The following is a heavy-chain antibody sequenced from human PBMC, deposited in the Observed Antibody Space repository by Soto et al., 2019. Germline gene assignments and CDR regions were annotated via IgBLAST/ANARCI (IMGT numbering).Heavy chain of an antibody. V-gene: IGHV5-51*01. CDR3: ARHRHDYSHYYYGMDV. J-gene: IGHJ6*02. Sequence: PGESLKISCKGSGYSFTSYWIGWVRQMPGKGLEWMGIIYPGDSDTRYSPSFQGQVTISADKSISTAYLQWSSLKASDTAMCYCARHRHDYSHYYYGMDVWGQGTTVTVSS. CDR1: GYSFTSYW. D-gene: IGHD4-17*01. CDR2: IYPGDSDT.